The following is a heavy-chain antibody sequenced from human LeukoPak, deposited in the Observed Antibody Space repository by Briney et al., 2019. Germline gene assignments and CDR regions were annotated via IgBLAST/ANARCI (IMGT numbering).Heavy chain of an antibody. J-gene: IGHJ4*02. CDR3: ARVTVTTDPFPYYFDY. V-gene: IGHV3-72*01. CDR1: GFTFSDHY. CDR2: TRNKANSYTT. Sequence: GGSLSLPCAACGFTFSDHYMDWVRQAPGKGLDWVGRTRNKANSYTTEYAASVKGRFTISRDDSKNLLYLQMNSLKTEDTAVYYCARVTVTTDPFPYYFDYWGQGTLVTVSS. D-gene: IGHD4-17*01.